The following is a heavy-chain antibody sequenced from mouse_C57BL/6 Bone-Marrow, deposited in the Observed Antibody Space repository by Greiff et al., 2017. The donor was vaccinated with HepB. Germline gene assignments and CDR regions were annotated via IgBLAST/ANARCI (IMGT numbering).Heavy chain of an antibody. CDR2: INPSNGGT. D-gene: IGHD1-1*01. Sequence: VQLQQPGTELVKPGASVKLSCKASGYTFTSYWMHWVKQRPGQGLEWIGNINPSNGGTNYNEKFKIKATLTVDKSSSTAYMELRSLTSEDSAVYFCAGRHYYGSRIYYAMDYWGQGTSVTVSS. CDR1: GYTFTSYW. J-gene: IGHJ4*01. CDR3: AGRHYYGSRIYYAMDY. V-gene: IGHV1-53*01.